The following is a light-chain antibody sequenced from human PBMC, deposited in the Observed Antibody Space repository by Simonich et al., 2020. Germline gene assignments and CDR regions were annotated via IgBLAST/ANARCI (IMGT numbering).Light chain of an antibody. V-gene: IGKV3-11*01. CDR3: QQRSNWPPYT. Sequence: EIVLTQSPATLSLSPGERATLSCRASKSVSSYLAWYQQKPGQAPRLLIYDASNRAPGIPARFRGSGSGTDFTLTISSLEPEDFAVYYCQQRSNWPPYTFGQGTKLEIK. J-gene: IGKJ2*01. CDR2: DAS. CDR1: KSVSSY.